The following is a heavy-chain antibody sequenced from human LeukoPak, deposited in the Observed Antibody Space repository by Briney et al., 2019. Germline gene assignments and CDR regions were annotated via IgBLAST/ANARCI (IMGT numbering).Heavy chain of an antibody. Sequence: SETLSLTCTVSGVSISSYYWSWVRQPPGKGLEWVGYIYYGGSTNYNPSLKSGGTMSVDTSKNQFSLNLSSVTAADTAVYYCVRGGIVGTTARIPLFDYWGQGTLVTVSS. J-gene: IGHJ4*02. CDR2: IYYGGST. CDR3: VRGGIVGTTARIPLFDY. D-gene: IGHD1-26*01. CDR1: GVSISSYY. V-gene: IGHV4-59*01.